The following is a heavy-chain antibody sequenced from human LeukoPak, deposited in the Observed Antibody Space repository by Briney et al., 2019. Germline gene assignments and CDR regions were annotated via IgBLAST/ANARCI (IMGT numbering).Heavy chain of an antibody. V-gene: IGHV3-30*18. J-gene: IGHJ6*02. D-gene: IGHD5-24*01. CDR1: GFTYSNYG. CDR3: AKDVERQVWSTRDFYYGLDV. Sequence: PGGSLRLSCAASGFTYSNYGIHWVRLAPGKGLDWVAAISYDGKHEYYGDSVKGRFTISRDNPENTLYLQMNSLRPEDTAVYYCAKDVERQVWSTRDFYYGLDVWGQGTTVTVSS. CDR2: ISYDGKHE.